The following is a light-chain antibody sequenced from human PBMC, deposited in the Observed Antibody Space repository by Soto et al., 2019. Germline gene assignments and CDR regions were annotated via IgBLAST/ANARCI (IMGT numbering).Light chain of an antibody. J-gene: IGKJ4*01. CDR1: QSINNW. CDR2: DGF. Sequence: DIQMTQSPSTLSASVGDRVTITCRASQSINNWLAWYQQKSGKAPKLLIYDGFSLESGVPLRFSGSGFGTEFTLTISSLQPDDSATYYCQQYKRYSLTFGGGTKVEIK. V-gene: IGKV1-5*01. CDR3: QQYKRYSLT.